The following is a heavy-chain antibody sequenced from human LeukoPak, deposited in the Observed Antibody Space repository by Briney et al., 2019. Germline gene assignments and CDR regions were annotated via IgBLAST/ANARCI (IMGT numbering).Heavy chain of an antibody. CDR2: IYPGDSDT. Sequence: GASLKISCKGSGSRFTSYWIGWVRQMPGKGLEWMGIIYPGDSDTRYSPSFQGQVTISADKSISTAYLQWSSLKASDTAMYYCARCYSSSCPDGFDPWGQGTLVTVSS. V-gene: IGHV5-51*01. J-gene: IGHJ5*02. D-gene: IGHD6-13*01. CDR1: GSRFTSYW. CDR3: ARCYSSSCPDGFDP.